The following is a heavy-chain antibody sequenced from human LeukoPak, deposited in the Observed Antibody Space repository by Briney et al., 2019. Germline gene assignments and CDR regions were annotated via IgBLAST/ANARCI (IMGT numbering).Heavy chain of an antibody. J-gene: IGHJ3*02. CDR3: TRGGRDGFDI. CDR1: GFTFSAYD. Sequence: PGGSLRLSCAASGFTFSAYDMHWVRQATGKGLEWVSAIAAAGDTYYSGSVKGRFIISRENAKSSLYLQMNSLRVGDTALYYCTRGGRDGFDIWGQRTMVTVSS. V-gene: IGHV3-13*01. D-gene: IGHD2-15*01. CDR2: IAAAGDT.